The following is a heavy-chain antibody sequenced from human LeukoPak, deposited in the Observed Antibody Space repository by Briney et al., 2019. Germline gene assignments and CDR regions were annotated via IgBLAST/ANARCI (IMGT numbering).Heavy chain of an antibody. Sequence: GGSLRLSCAASGFTFSSYAMSWVRQAPGKGLEWVSAISGSGGSTYYADSVKGRFTISRDNSKSTLYLQMNSLRVEDTAMYYCAKDVPSDYGHSVVWGRGTLISVSS. V-gene: IGHV3-23*01. J-gene: IGHJ2*01. CDR1: GFTFSSYA. CDR2: ISGSGGST. CDR3: AKDVPSDYGHSVV. D-gene: IGHD4-17*01.